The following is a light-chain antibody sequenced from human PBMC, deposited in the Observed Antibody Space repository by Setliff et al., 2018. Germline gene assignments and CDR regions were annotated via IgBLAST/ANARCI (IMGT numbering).Light chain of an antibody. Sequence: QSALTQPPSASGSPGQSVAISCTGTSRDVGGFNFVSWYQQHPGKAPKLIIYEVSKRPSGVPDRFSGSKSGNTASLTVSGLQAEDEADYYCQAYDSSLTGYVFGTGTKVTVL. CDR3: QAYDSSLTGYV. J-gene: IGLJ1*01. V-gene: IGLV2-8*01. CDR1: SRDVGGFNF. CDR2: EVS.